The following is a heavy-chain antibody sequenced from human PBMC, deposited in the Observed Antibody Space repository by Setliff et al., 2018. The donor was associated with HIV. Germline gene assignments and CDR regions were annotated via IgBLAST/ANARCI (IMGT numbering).Heavy chain of an antibody. J-gene: IGHJ4*02. V-gene: IGHV1-58*02. CDR3: ATLFSSGWHFDY. D-gene: IGHD6-19*01. CDR2: IVVGSDNT. CDR1: GFTFTSSA. Sequence: ASVKVSCKASGFTFTSSAMQWVRQARGQRLEWIGWIVVGSDNTNYAQKFQERVTITRDLSTSTAYMELSSLRSDDTAVYYCATLFSSGWHFDYWGQGTLVTVSS.